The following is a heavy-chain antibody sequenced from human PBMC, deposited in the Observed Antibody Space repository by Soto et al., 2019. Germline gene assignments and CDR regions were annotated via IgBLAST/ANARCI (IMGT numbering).Heavy chain of an antibody. CDR2: VYSTGTT. V-gene: IGHV4-4*07. D-gene: IGHD3-16*01. J-gene: IGHJ4*02. CDR3: AREFPYYESSDSYFDY. Sequence: SETLSLTCSVSGGSINSYWWSWIRQPAGKGLEWIGRVYSTGTTDYNPSLNSRATMSVETSKNQFSLHLNSVTPEDTAVYYCAREFPYYESSDSYFDYWGQGALVTVSS. CDR1: GGSINSYW.